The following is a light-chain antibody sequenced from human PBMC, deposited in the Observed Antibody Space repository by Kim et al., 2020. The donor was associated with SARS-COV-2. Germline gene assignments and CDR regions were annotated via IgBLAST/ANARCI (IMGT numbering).Light chain of an antibody. V-gene: IGKV3-15*01. CDR3: QQYNIWLLR. Sequence: EIVMTQSPATLSVSPGERATLSCRASQSVSTKLAWYQQKPGQAPRLLIYSASARATGIPARFSGSGSETEFTLTISSLQSEDFAVYYCQQYNIWLLRFGQGTKGDIK. J-gene: IGKJ1*01. CDR2: SAS. CDR1: QSVSTK.